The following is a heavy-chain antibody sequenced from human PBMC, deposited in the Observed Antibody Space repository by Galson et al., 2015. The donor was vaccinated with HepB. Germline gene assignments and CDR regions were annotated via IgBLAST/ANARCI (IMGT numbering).Heavy chain of an antibody. Sequence: LSLTCAVYGGSFSGYYWSWIRQPPGKRLEWIGEINHSGSTNYNPSLKSRVTISVDTSKNQFSLKLSSVTAADTAVYYCARFDDGDGYFDLWGRGTLVTVSS. J-gene: IGHJ2*01. CDR3: ARFDDGDGYFDL. V-gene: IGHV4-34*01. CDR1: GGSFSGYY. D-gene: IGHD4-17*01. CDR2: INHSGST.